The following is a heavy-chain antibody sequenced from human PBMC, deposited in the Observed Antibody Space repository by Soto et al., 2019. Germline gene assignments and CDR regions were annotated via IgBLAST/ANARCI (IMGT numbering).Heavy chain of an antibody. CDR1: GYNFTTYW. D-gene: IGHD3-9*01. CDR2: IYPGDSDT. V-gene: IGHV5-51*01. J-gene: IGHJ6*02. Sequence: PGESLKISCKGSGYNFTTYWIGWVRQMPEKGLEWMGIIYPGDSDTRYSPSFQGQVTISADKSISTAYPQWSSLKASDTAMYYCARHILTGYPKPYYYGMDVWGQGTTVTVSS. CDR3: ARHILTGYPKPYYYGMDV.